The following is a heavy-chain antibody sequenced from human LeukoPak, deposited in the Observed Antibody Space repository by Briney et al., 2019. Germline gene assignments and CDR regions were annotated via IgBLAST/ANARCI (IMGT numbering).Heavy chain of an antibody. CDR1: GGTFSSYA. V-gene: IGHV1-69*01. D-gene: IGHD2/OR15-2a*01. Sequence: SVKVSCKASGGTFSSYAISWVRQAPGQGLEWMGGIIPIFGTANYAQKFQGRVTITADESTSTAYMELSSLRSEDTAVYYCARGNRPYYYYYGMDVWGKGTTVTVSS. CDR2: IIPIFGTA. CDR3: ARGNRPYYYYYGMDV. J-gene: IGHJ6*04.